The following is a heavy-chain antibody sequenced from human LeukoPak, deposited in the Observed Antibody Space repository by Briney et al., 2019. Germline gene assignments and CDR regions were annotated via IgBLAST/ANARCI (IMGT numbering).Heavy chain of an antibody. CDR2: INTKSGGT. CDR3: ARDFRKLTEDYFYYYYMDV. D-gene: IGHD3-9*01. Sequence: GASVKVSCTASGYTFTGYYMHWVRQAPGQGLEWMGWINTKSGGTKYAQKFQGRVSMTRDTSIITAYMELNRLRSDDTAVYYCARDFRKLTEDYFYYYYMDVWGKGTTVTISS. V-gene: IGHV1-2*02. J-gene: IGHJ6*03. CDR1: GYTFTGYY.